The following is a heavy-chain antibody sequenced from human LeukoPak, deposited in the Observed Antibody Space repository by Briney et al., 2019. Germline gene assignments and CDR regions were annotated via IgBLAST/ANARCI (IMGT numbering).Heavy chain of an antibody. J-gene: IGHJ4*02. V-gene: IGHV3-30*02. CDR2: LGYDVRSK. Sequence: PGGSLRLSCAASGFTFSSYGMHWVRQGPGKGLEWVVFLGYDVRSKVYADSVKGRFTISRDNSKNTLYLQMNSLRPEDTAVYYCAKDSSGSVDYWGQGTLVTVSS. D-gene: IGHD6-19*01. CDR1: GFTFSSYG. CDR3: AKDSSGSVDY.